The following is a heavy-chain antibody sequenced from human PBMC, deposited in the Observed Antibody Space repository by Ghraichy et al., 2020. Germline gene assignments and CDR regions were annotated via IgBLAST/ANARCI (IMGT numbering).Heavy chain of an antibody. D-gene: IGHD6-19*01. CDR1: GDSMGPYY. CDR2: VFSSENT. Sequence: SQTLSLTCTVSGDSMGPYYWSWVRQPPGRGLEWIGYVFSSENTKYNPSLESRVTISLDTSKNQFSLKLTSVTATDTAIYFCARRLRIAVFGVTPGDAFDIWGPGTMVTVS. CDR3: ARRLRIAVFGVTPGDAFDI. V-gene: IGHV4-4*09. J-gene: IGHJ3*02.